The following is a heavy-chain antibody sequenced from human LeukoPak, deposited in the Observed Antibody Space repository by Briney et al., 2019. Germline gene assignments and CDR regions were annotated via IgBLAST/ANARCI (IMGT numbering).Heavy chain of an antibody. CDR3: ARAVDVLMVYANGNWFDP. CDR1: GYTFTSYG. Sequence: ASVKVSCKASGYTFTSYGISWVRQAPGKGLEWMGRINAYNGNTNYAQKLQGRVTMTTDRSTSKAYMELRSLRSDDTAVYYCARAVDVLMVYANGNWFDPWGQGTLVTVSS. V-gene: IGHV1-18*01. J-gene: IGHJ5*02. D-gene: IGHD2-8*01. CDR2: INAYNGNT.